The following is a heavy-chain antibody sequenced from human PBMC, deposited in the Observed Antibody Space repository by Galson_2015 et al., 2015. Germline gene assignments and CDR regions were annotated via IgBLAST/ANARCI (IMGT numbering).Heavy chain of an antibody. Sequence: PALVKPTQPLTLPCTFSGFSLRTSGMRVSWIRQPPGKALEWLARIDWDDDKFYSTSLKTRLTISKDTSKNQVVLTMTNMDPVDTATYYCARTQTTLDFDYWGQGTLVTVSS. CDR2: IDWDDDK. D-gene: IGHD4-23*01. CDR3: ARTQTTLDFDY. J-gene: IGHJ4*02. CDR1: GFSLRTSGMR. V-gene: IGHV2-70*04.